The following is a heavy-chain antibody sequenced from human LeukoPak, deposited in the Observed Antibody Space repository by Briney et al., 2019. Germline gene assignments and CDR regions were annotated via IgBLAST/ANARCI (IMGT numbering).Heavy chain of an antibody. D-gene: IGHD6-13*01. CDR3: ARGLYVVAAAAGGY. Sequence: ASVKVSCKASGCTFTSYDINWVRQATGQGLEWMGWMNPNSGNTGYAQKFQGRVTMTRSTSISTAYMELSSLRSEDTAVYYCARGLYVVAAAAGGYWGQGTLVTVSS. V-gene: IGHV1-8*01. CDR2: MNPNSGNT. J-gene: IGHJ4*02. CDR1: GCTFTSYD.